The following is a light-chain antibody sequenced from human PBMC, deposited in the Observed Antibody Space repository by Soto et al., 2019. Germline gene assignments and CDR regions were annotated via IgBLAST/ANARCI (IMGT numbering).Light chain of an antibody. Sequence: DIQMTQSPSTLSASVGDKVTITCRASQNLRTWLAWYQQRPGKAPRLLIYGASTLESGVPSRFSGAGSGTEFTLTISSLQPDDFATYYCQQYNDYPFTFGPGTSVDIK. V-gene: IGKV1-5*03. CDR2: GAS. CDR3: QQYNDYPFT. J-gene: IGKJ3*01. CDR1: QNLRTW.